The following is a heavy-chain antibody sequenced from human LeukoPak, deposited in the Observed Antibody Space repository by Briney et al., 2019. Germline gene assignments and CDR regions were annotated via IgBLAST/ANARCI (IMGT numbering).Heavy chain of an antibody. CDR1: GFTFSIHA. CDR2: ITDSGDST. D-gene: IGHD2-15*01. V-gene: IGHV3-23*01. J-gene: IGHJ4*02. Sequence: PGGSLRLSCAASGFTFSIHAMSWVRQAPGKGLEWVSAITDSGDSTYYADSVEGRFTFSRDNSKNTLYLQMNSLRAEDTAVYYCAKLGTDCSGASCYRRSFDYWGQGTLVTVSS. CDR3: AKLGTDCSGASCYRRSFDY.